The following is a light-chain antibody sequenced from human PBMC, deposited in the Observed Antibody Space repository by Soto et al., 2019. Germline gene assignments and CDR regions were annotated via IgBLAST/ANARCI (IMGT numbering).Light chain of an antibody. CDR1: QSISSY. J-gene: IGKJ1*01. V-gene: IGKV1-39*01. Sequence: DIQMTQSPSSLSASVGDRVTITCRASQSISSYLNWYQQKPGKAPKLLIYAASSLQSGVPSRFSGSGSGTDFTLTISSLQPDDFATYYCQQYNSYSWTFGQGTRWIS. CDR2: AAS. CDR3: QQYNSYSWT.